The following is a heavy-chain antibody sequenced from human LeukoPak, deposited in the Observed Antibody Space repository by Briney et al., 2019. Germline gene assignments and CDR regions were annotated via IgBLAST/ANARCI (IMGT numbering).Heavy chain of an antibody. CDR1: GFTFSSYA. CDR3: ANENWFDP. CDR2: ISGSGGST. Sequence: GRSLRLSCAASGFTFSSYAMSWVRQAPGKGLEWVSSISGSGGSTSYADSVKGRFTISRDNSKNTLFLQMNSLRAEDTAVYYCANENWFDPWGQGTLVTVSS. J-gene: IGHJ5*02. V-gene: IGHV3-23*01.